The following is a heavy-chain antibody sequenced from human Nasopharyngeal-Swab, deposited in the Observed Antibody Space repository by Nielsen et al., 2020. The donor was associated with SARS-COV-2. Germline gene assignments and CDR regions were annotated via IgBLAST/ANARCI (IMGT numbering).Heavy chain of an antibody. CDR1: GFTFSGYS. Sequence: GESLKISCAASGFTFSGYSMNWVRQAPGKGLEWVSYISSSSSTIYYADSVKGRFTISRDNAKNSLYLQMNSLRAEDTAVYYCATKVVPAAEYYYYYYMDVWGKGTTVTVSS. V-gene: IGHV3-48*01. CDR3: ATKVVPAAEYYYYYYMDV. D-gene: IGHD2-2*01. J-gene: IGHJ6*03. CDR2: ISSSSSTI.